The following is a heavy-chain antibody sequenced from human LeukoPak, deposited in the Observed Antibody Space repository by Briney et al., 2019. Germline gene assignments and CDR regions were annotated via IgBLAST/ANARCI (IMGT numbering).Heavy chain of an antibody. CDR3: RTRPNTAPGGMDV. CDR2: ISGSGGST. J-gene: IGHJ6*04. V-gene: IGHV3-23*01. CDR1: GFTFSSYA. D-gene: IGHD6-25*01. Sequence: GGSLRLSCAASGFTFSSYAMSWVRQAPGKGLEWVSAISGSGGSTYYADSVKGRFTISRDNSKNTLYLQMNSLRAEDTAVYYWRTRPNTAPGGMDVWGKGPTVTVSS.